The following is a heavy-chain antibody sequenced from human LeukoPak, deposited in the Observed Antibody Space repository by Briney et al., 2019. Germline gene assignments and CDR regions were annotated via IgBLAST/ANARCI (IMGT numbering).Heavy chain of an antibody. J-gene: IGHJ4*02. CDR3: AKDFGIVVVPAARGFLDY. CDR1: GFTFSSYG. Sequence: PGGSLRLSCAASGFTFSSYGMHWVRQAPGKGLEWVAFIRYDGSNKYYADSVKGRFTISRDNSKNTLYLQMNSLRAEDTAVYYCAKDFGIVVVPAARGFLDYWGQGTLVTVSS. D-gene: IGHD2-2*01. V-gene: IGHV3-30*02. CDR2: IRYDGSNK.